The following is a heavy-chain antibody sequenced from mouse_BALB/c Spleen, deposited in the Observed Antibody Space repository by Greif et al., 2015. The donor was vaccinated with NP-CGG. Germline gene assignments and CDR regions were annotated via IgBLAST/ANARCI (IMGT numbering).Heavy chain of an antibody. CDR1: GFSLSTSGMG. Sequence: QVTLKVCGPGILQPSQTLSLTCSFSGFSLSTSGMGVSWIRQPSGKGLEWLAHIYWDDDKRYNPSLKSRLTTSKDTSXNQVFLKITSVDTADTATYYCARDYGSSYDGAMDYWGQGTSVTVSS. V-gene: IGHV8-12*01. CDR3: ARDYGSSYDGAMDY. CDR2: IYWDDDK. J-gene: IGHJ4*01. D-gene: IGHD1-1*01.